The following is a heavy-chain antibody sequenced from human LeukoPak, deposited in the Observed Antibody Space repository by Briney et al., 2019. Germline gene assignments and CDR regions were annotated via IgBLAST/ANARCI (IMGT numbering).Heavy chain of an antibody. CDR2: IYYSGST. D-gene: IGHD3-22*01. CDR1: GGSTSSGDYY. CDR3: ARDDGSGYSDAFDI. J-gene: IGHJ3*02. Sequence: SETLSLSCTVSGGSTSSGDYYWSWIRQPPGKGLEWIGYIYYSGSTYYNPSLKSRVTISVDTSKNQFSLKLSSVTAADTAVYYCARDDGSGYSDAFDIWGQGTMVTVSS. V-gene: IGHV4-30-4*01.